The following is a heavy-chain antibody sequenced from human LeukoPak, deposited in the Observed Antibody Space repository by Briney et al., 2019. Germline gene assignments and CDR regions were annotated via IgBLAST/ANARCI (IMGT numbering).Heavy chain of an antibody. CDR2: ISGSGGST. Sequence: PGGSLRLSCAASGFTFSSYAMSWVRQAPGKGLEWVSAISGSGGSTYYADSVKGRFTISRDNSKNTLYLQMNSLRAEDTAVYYCAKATTRITMIVVVPIAVGYWGQGTLVTVSS. V-gene: IGHV3-23*01. J-gene: IGHJ4*02. CDR3: AKATTRITMIVVVPIAVGY. CDR1: GFTFSSYA. D-gene: IGHD3-22*01.